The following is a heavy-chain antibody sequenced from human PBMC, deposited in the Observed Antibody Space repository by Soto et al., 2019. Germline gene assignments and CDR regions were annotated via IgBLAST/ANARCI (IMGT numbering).Heavy chain of an antibody. Sequence: GGSLRLSCAASGFTFDDYAMHWVRQAPGKGLEWVSLISWDGGRTYYADSVRGRFIVSRDSSKNSLYLQMSSLRVEDTALYYFAKAGCTGRTTSCYRRWDFWGQGAL. V-gene: IGHV3-43D*04. CDR1: GFTFDDYA. D-gene: IGHD2-2*02. CDR2: ISWDGGRT. J-gene: IGHJ4*02. CDR3: AKAGCTGRTTSCYRRWDF.